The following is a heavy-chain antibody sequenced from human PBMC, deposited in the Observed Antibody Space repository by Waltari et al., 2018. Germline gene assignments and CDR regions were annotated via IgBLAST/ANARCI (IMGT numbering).Heavy chain of an antibody. D-gene: IGHD3-9*01. CDR3: AIGLRYFDWPSYGMDV. CDR1: GFTFSNAW. V-gene: IGHV3-15*01. CDR2: IKSKTDGGTT. J-gene: IGHJ6*02. Sequence: EVQLVESGGGLVKPGGSLRLSCAASGFTFSNAWMSWVRQAPGKGLEWVGRIKSKTDGGTTDYAAPVKGRFTISRDDSKNTLYLQMNSLRAEDTAVYYCAIGLRYFDWPSYGMDVWGQGTTVTVSS.